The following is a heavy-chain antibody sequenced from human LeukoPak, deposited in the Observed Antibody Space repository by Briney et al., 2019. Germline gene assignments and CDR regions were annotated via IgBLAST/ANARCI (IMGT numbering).Heavy chain of an antibody. CDR3: ARTRRDGYNQLSELDY. CDR2: IYYSGRT. CDR1: GGSITTYY. Sequence: PSETLSLTCTVSGGSITTYYWSWIRQPPGKGLEWIGYIYYSGRTDYNPSLKSRVTISVDTSKNKFSLKLSSVTAADTAVYYCARTRRDGYNQLSELDYWGQGTLVTVSS. D-gene: IGHD5-24*01. V-gene: IGHV4-59*01. J-gene: IGHJ4*02.